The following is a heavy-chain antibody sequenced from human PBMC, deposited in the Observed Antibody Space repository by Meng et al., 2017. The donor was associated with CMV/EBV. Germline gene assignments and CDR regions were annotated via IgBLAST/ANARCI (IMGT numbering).Heavy chain of an antibody. CDR1: GFTFSSYS. J-gene: IGHJ4*02. Sequence: GESLKISCAASGFTFSSYSMNWVRQAPGKGLEWVSSISSSRSYIYYADSVKGRFTISRDNAKNSLYLQMNSLRAEDTAVYYCARDLGYDFWSGYYIPKVPHPFDYWGQGTLVTVSS. V-gene: IGHV3-21*01. D-gene: IGHD3-3*01. CDR2: ISSSRSYI. CDR3: ARDLGYDFWSGYYIPKVPHPFDY.